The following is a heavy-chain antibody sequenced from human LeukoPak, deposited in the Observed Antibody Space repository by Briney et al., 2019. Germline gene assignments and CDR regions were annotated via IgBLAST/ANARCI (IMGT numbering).Heavy chain of an antibody. J-gene: IGHJ4*02. D-gene: IGHD3-22*01. CDR3: ARVGTYDSSGYYYVGSYYFDY. V-gene: IGHV4-59*01. CDR1: GGSISSYY. CDR2: IYYSGST. Sequence: SETLSLTCTVSGGSISSYYWSWIRQPPGKGLEWIGYIYYSGSTNYNPSLKSRVTISVDTSKNQFSLKLSSVTAADPAVYYCARVGTYDSSGYYYVGSYYFDYWGQGTLVTVSS.